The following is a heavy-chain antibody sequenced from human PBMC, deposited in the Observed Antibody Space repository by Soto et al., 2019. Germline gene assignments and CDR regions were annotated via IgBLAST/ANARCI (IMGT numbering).Heavy chain of an antibody. CDR2: IYSDGRT. V-gene: IGHV3-66*01. D-gene: IGHD6-19*01. J-gene: IGHJ4*02. Sequence: EVQLVESGGGLVQPGGSLRLSCAASGFTVSSNYMSWVRQAPGKGLEWVSVIYSDGRTYYADSVRGRFTISRDNSKNTLYHQMNSLRAEDTAVYYCARGGIAVAGQVDYWGQGTLVTVSS. CDR1: GFTVSSNY. CDR3: ARGGIAVAGQVDY.